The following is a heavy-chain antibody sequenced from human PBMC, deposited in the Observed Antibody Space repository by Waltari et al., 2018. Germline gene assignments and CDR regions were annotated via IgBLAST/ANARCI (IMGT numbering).Heavy chain of an antibody. Sequence: QVQLVESGGGVVQPGGSLRLSCAASGSTFNSFGMPWVRQAPGKGLEWVALISNDGTDKYYGDSVKGRFTISRDNSRNTVHLQMDSLRAEDTAVYYCAKGLWELPPYYYYVMDVWGQGTTVTVSS. CDR3: AKGLWELPPYYYYVMDV. CDR2: ISNDGTDK. J-gene: IGHJ6*02. V-gene: IGHV3-30*18. CDR1: GSTFNSFG. D-gene: IGHD1-7*01.